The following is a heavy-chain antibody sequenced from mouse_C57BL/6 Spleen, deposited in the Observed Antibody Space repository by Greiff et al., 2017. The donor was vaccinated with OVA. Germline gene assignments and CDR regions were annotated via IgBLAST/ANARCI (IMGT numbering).Heavy chain of an antibody. CDR2: IYPGSGST. J-gene: IGHJ2*01. CDR1: GYTFTSYW. CDR3: ALTTEDY. Sequence: QVHVKQSGAELVKPGASVKMSCKASGYTFTSYWITWVKQRPGQGLEWIGDIYPGSGSTNYNEKFKSKATLTVDTSSSTAYMQLSSLTSEDSAVYYCALTTEDYWGQGTTLTVSS. D-gene: IGHD1-1*01. V-gene: IGHV1-55*01.